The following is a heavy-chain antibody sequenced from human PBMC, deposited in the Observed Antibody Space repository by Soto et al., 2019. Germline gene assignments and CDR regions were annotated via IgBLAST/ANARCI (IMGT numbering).Heavy chain of an antibody. Sequence: QVQLQESGPGLVKASETLSLTCTVSGASISNFYWSWIRQPAGKGLEWIGRIFISGNTNYNPSLKSRVTMSIDTSKNHFSLNLRSVTAADTAVYYCARDGSKTLRDWFDPWGQGKLVTVSS. J-gene: IGHJ5*02. CDR3: ARDGSKTLRDWFDP. CDR2: IFISGNT. CDR1: GASISNFY. V-gene: IGHV4-4*07.